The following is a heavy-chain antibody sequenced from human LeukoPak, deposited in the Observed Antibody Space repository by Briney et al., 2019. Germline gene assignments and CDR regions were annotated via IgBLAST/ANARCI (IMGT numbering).Heavy chain of an antibody. CDR3: ARRGSSNEFDY. Sequence: GESLKISCKGSGYSFTSYLIVWVRQMPVKGLECMGIIYPGDSDTRYSPSFQGQVTISADRSINTAYLQWSSLKASDTAIYYCARRGSSNEFDYWGQGTLVTVSS. J-gene: IGHJ4*02. CDR2: IYPGDSDT. CDR1: GYSFTSYL. D-gene: IGHD2-2*01. V-gene: IGHV5-51*01.